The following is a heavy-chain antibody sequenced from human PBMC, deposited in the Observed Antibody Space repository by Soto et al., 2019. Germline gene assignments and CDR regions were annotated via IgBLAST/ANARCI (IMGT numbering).Heavy chain of an antibody. Sequence: SETLSLTCTVSGGSISSGGYCWSWIRQHPGKGLEWIGYIYYSGSTYYNPSLKSRVTISVDTSKNQFSLKLSSVTAADTAVYYCARSPITMVRGVIGVNAFDIWGQGTMVTVSS. D-gene: IGHD3-10*01. CDR3: ARSPITMVRGVIGVNAFDI. V-gene: IGHV4-31*03. J-gene: IGHJ3*02. CDR1: GGSISSGGYC. CDR2: IYYSGST.